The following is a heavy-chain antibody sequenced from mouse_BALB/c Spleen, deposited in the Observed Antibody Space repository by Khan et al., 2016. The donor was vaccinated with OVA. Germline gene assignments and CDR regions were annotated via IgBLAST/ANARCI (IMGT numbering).Heavy chain of an antibody. CDR2: INPSSSYP. J-gene: IGHJ3*01. Sequence: VQLQQSGAELARPGASVKMSCKASGYTFTSYTMHWVKQRPGQGLEWIGYINPSSSYPNYNQKFKDKATLTADKSSSTAYMQLSSLTSEDSAVYYWTREGAYDRSDGGFAYWGQGTLVTVSA. V-gene: IGHV1-4*01. D-gene: IGHD2-14*01. CDR3: TREGAYDRSDGGFAY. CDR1: GYTFTSYT.